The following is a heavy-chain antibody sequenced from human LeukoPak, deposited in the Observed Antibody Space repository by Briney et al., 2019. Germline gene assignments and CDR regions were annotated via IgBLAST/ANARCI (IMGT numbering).Heavy chain of an antibody. D-gene: IGHD1-1*01. CDR2: IYHSGST. CDR3: ARVRELDPLYFDY. CDR1: GGSISSGGYY. J-gene: IGHJ4*02. V-gene: IGHV4-30-2*01. Sequence: SETLSLTCTVSGGSISSGGYYWSWIRQPPGKGLEWIGYIYHSGSTYYNPSLKSRVTISVDRSKNQFSLKLSSVTAADTAVYYCARVRELDPLYFDYWGQGTLVTVSS.